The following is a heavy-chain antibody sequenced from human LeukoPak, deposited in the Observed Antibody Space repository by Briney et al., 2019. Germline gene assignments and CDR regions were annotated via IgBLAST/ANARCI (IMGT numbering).Heavy chain of an antibody. CDR1: GFTFGNYG. J-gene: IGHJ4*02. CDR2: ITWNGGTT. D-gene: IGHD3-16*01. Sequence: GGSLRLSCAASGFTFGNYGMHWVRQAPGKGLEWVSGITWNGGTTGYADSVRGRFTISRDNAKNSLYLQMNSLRAEDTALYYCAKTFDYDYVWGAISGWGQGTLVTVSS. V-gene: IGHV3-20*04. CDR3: AKTFDYDYVWGAISG.